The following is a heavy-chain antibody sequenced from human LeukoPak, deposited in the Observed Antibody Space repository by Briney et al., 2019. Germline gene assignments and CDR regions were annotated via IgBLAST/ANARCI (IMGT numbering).Heavy chain of an antibody. V-gene: IGHV3-7*01. Sequence: GGSLRLSCAASGFTFSNYLMTWVRQAPGKGLEWVADIKADGSEEYYVDSVKGRFTILRDNAKNSLYLQMNSLRAEDTAVYYCAKPARTNAFDIWGQGTMVTVSS. J-gene: IGHJ3*02. CDR1: GFTFSNYL. D-gene: IGHD1-14*01. CDR2: IKADGSEE. CDR3: AKPARTNAFDI.